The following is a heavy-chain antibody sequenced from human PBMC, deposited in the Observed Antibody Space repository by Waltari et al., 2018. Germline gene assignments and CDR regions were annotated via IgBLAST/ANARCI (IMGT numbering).Heavy chain of an antibody. Sequence: QVQLQQWGAGLLKPSETLSLTCAVYGGSFSGYYWSWIRQPAGKGLEWIGRIYTSGSTNYNPSLKSRVTMSVDTSKNQFSLKLSSVTAADTAVYYCARELSYDFWSGYYRYYYYMDVWGKGTTVTISS. CDR1: GGSFSGYY. D-gene: IGHD3-3*01. CDR3: ARELSYDFWSGYYRYYYYMDV. V-gene: IGHV4-59*10. CDR2: IYTSGST. J-gene: IGHJ6*03.